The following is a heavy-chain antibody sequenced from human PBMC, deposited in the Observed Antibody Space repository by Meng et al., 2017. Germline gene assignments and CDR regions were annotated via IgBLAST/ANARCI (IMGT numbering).Heavy chain of an antibody. D-gene: IGHD3-22*01. CDR1: GYTFTGYY. CDR2: INPNSGGT. Sequence: QGQLVQSGAEGKKPGASGKVSCKASGYTFTGYYMHWVRLAPGQGLEWMGRINPNSGGTNYAQKFQGRVTMTRATSISTAYMELSRLRSDDTAVYYCARVNYDSSGYYPFDYWGQGTLVTVSS. V-gene: IGHV1-2*06. CDR3: ARVNYDSSGYYPFDY. J-gene: IGHJ4*02.